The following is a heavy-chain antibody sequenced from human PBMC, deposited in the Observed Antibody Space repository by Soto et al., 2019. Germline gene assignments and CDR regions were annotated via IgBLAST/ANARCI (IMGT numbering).Heavy chain of an antibody. J-gene: IGHJ4*02. V-gene: IGHV1-24*01. D-gene: IGHD3-9*01. CDR3: ATNTYYDILPGYSFDY. CDR1: GYTLTELS. Sequence: ASVKVSCKVSGYTLTELSMHWVRQAPGKGLEWMGGFDPEDGETIYAQKFQGRVTMTEDTSTDTAYMELSSLRSEDTAVYYCATNTYYDILPGYSFDYWGQGTLVTVSS. CDR2: FDPEDGET.